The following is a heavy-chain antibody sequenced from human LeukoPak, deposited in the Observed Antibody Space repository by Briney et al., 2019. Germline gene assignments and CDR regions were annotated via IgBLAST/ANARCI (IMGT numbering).Heavy chain of an antibody. Sequence: SETLSLTCTLSGGSTSRHYWSWIRQSPGKGLEWIGCIYNSGSTRYNPSLKSRVTISVDTSKNQFSLKLSSVTAADTAVYYCAVLAYCGGDCPTYYYMDVWGKGTTVTVSS. D-gene: IGHD2-21*02. CDR1: GGSTSRHY. J-gene: IGHJ6*03. V-gene: IGHV4-59*11. CDR2: IYNSGST. CDR3: AVLAYCGGDCPTYYYMDV.